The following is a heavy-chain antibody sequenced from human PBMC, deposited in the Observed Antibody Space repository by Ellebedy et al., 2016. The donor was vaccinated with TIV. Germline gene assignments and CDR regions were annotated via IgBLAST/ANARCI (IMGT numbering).Heavy chain of an antibody. CDR2: IHYSGTT. J-gene: IGHJ4*02. CDR1: GGSISSGSYY. Sequence: MPSETLSLTCTVSGGSISSGSYYHWGWIRQPPGKGLEWIGIIHYSGTTHYNPSLKSRVTMSVDTPEKQFSLRLTSVTAADTAVYYCARARGQYLYGSGSYFTNWGQGEVVTVSS. V-gene: IGHV4-39*01. CDR3: ARARGQYLYGSGSYFTN. D-gene: IGHD3-10*01.